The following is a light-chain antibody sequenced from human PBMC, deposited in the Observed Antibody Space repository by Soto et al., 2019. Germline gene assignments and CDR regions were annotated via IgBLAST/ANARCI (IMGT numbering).Light chain of an antibody. CDR2: GAS. Sequence: EIVMTQSPATLSVSPGERATLSCRASQSVSRNLAWYQQKPGRAPRLLLYGASTGAPGLPDRFSGSGSGTEFTLTISSLQSEDFAVYYCHQYNNWPGTFGQGTKVEIK. CDR3: HQYNNWPGT. V-gene: IGKV3-15*01. CDR1: QSVSRN. J-gene: IGKJ1*01.